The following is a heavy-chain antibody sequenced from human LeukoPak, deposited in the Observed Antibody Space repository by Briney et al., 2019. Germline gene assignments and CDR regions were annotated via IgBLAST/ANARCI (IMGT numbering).Heavy chain of an antibody. CDR3: TTLSRSVVATTSGGY. CDR2: ISGSGGST. J-gene: IGHJ4*02. D-gene: IGHD1-26*01. V-gene: IGHV3-23*01. Sequence: PGGSLRLSCAASGFTFSSYAMSWVRQAPGKGLEWVSAISGSGGSTYYADSVKGRFTISRDNSKNTLYLQMNSLKTEDTAVYYCTTLSRSVVATTSGGYWGQGTLVTVPS. CDR1: GFTFSSYA.